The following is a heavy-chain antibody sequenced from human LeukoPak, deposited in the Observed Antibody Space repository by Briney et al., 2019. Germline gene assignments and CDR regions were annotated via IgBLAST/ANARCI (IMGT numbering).Heavy chain of an antibody. Sequence: SETLSLTCTVSGGSINNSYWNWIRQPAGKGLEWIGRIYTSGNIYYNPSLESRVTISVDMSKNHISLKLSSVTAADTALYYCARGRYSNYWGQGTLVTVSS. V-gene: IGHV4-4*07. D-gene: IGHD5-12*01. CDR3: ARGRYSNY. J-gene: IGHJ4*02. CDR2: IYTSGNI. CDR1: GGSINNSY.